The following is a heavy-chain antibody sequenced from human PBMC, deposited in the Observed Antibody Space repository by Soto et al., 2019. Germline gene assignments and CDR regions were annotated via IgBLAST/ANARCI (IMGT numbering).Heavy chain of an antibody. CDR2: ISAYNGNT. D-gene: IGHD6-19*01. J-gene: IGHJ4*01. CDR3: ARTLVVAGTSGFDY. V-gene: IGHV1-18*01. CDR1: GYSFTSYG. Sequence: QVQLVQSGAEVKKPGASVKVSCKASGYSFTSYGISWVRQAPGQVLEWMGWISAYNGNTNYAQKLQGRVTMTTDTSTSTVYMELRSLRSDDTAVYFCARTLVVAGTSGFDYWGHGTLVTVSS.